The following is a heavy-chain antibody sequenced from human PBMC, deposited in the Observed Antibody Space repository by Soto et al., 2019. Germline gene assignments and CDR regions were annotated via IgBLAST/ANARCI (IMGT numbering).Heavy chain of an antibody. CDR3: DGSDF. CDR2: ISGDGSGT. Sequence: GGSLRLSCAASGFTFSAYAMSWARQAPGKGLEWVSTISGDGSGTHYADSVRGRFTISRDNSKSTLFLQMESLRVEDTAIYYCDGSDFWGQGTLVTVS. CDR1: GFTFSAYA. D-gene: IGHD1-26*01. V-gene: IGHV3-23*01. J-gene: IGHJ4*02.